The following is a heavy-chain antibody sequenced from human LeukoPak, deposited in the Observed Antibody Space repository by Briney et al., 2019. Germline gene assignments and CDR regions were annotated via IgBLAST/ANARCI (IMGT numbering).Heavy chain of an antibody. CDR3: ARVTRSSSWSYYYYYYMDV. CDR1: GGSISSYY. D-gene: IGHD6-13*01. CDR2: IYYSGST. V-gene: IGHV4-59*08. J-gene: IGHJ6*03. Sequence: SETLSLTCTVSGGSISSYYWSWIRQPPGKGLEWIGYIYYSGSTNYNPSLKSRVTLSVDTSKNQFSLKLSCVSAADTAVYYCARVTRSSSWSYYYYYYMDVWGKGTTVTVSS.